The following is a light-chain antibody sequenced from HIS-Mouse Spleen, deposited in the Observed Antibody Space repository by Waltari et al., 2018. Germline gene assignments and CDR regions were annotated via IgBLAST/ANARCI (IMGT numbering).Light chain of an antibody. CDR3: QVWDSSTVV. Sequence: SYELTQPLSVSVALGQTARITCGGTNIGSNNVHWYQQKPGQAPVLVIYRDSNRPSGIPERFSGSNSGNTATLTISRAQAGDEADYYCQVWDSSTVVFGGGTKLTVL. V-gene: IGLV3-9*01. CDR2: RDS. J-gene: IGLJ2*01. CDR1: NIGSNN.